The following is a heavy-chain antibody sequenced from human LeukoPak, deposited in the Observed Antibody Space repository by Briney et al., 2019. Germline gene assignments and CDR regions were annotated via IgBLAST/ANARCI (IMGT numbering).Heavy chain of an antibody. CDR3: ASQSGYCSGGSCYVRPFDY. D-gene: IGHD2-15*01. Sequence: SETLSLTCTVSGGSISGGDYYWSWIRQPPGKGLEWIGYIYYSGSTYYNPSLKSRVTISVDTSKNQFSLKLSSVTAADTAVYYCASQSGYCSGGSCYVRPFDYWGQGTLVTVSS. CDR2: IYYSGST. CDR1: GGSISGGDYY. J-gene: IGHJ4*02. V-gene: IGHV4-30-4*01.